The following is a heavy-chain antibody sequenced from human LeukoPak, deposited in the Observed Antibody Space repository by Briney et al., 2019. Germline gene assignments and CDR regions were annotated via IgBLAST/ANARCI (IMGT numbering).Heavy chain of an antibody. CDR2: IYYDGNQK. CDR3: ARGGVATAWGAFDV. D-gene: IGHD4-23*01. CDR1: GFKFKTYG. Sequence: GGSLRLSCAASGFKFKTYGMHWARQAPGEGLEWVAVIYYDGNQKYYGDSVKGRFTVSRDVSENMLYLQMSSLRADDTAVYYCARGGVATAWGAFDVWGQGTMVTVSS. V-gene: IGHV3-33*01. J-gene: IGHJ3*01.